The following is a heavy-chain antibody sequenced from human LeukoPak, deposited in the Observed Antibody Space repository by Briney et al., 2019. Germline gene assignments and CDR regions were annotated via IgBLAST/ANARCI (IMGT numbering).Heavy chain of an antibody. CDR1: GFSFSSYW. J-gene: IGHJ3*02. CDR2: INGDGSRP. V-gene: IGHV3-74*01. CDR3: ARELVTSPPRQSDAFDI. Sequence: GGSLRLSCAASGFSFSSYWIHWVRQAPGKGLVWGSRINGDGSRPSYADSVKGRFTISRDNAKNTLYLQTNSLRAEDTAVYYCARELVTSPPRQSDAFDIWGQGTMVTVSS. D-gene: IGHD2-21*02.